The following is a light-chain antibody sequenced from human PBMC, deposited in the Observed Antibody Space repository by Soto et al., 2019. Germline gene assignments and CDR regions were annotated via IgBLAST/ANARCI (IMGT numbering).Light chain of an antibody. CDR1: SSDVGGYNY. V-gene: IGLV2-14*01. CDR3: SSYTSSNTVV. CDR2: DVS. Sequence: QSALTQPASVSGSPGQSITISCTGTSSDVGGYNYVSWYQQHPGKAPKLMIYDVSNRPSGVSNRFSGSKSGNTASLTISGFQAEDEADYYCSSYTSSNTVVFGGGTKLTVL. J-gene: IGLJ2*01.